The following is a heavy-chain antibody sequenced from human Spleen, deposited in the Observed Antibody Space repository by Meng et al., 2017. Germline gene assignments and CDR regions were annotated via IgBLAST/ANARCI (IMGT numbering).Heavy chain of an antibody. CDR2: ISGSGGST. J-gene: IGHJ4*02. D-gene: IGHD3-22*01. CDR3: AKDWMSYFDRGGGGSFDY. V-gene: IGHV3-23*01. CDR1: GFTFSSYA. Sequence: GESLKISCAASGFTFSSYAMSWVRQAPGKGLEWVSAISGSGGSTYYADSVKGRFTISRDNSKNTLYLQMNSLRVEDTALYYCAKDWMSYFDRGGGGSFDYWGQGSLVTVSS.